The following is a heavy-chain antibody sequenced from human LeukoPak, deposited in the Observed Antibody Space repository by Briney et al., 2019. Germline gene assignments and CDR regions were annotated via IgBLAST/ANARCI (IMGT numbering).Heavy chain of an antibody. D-gene: IGHD6-19*01. CDR2: IKHDGSAK. CDR1: GFTFSDYW. V-gene: IGHV3-7*01. CDR3: ASALRAVPNWFNP. J-gene: IGHJ5*02. Sequence: GGSLRLSCAASGFTFSDYWVSWVRQAPGRGLEWVANIKHDGSAKYYVASVKGRFTISRDNANSSLYLQMNSLRAEDTAVYYCASALRAVPNWFNPWGQGTLVTVSS.